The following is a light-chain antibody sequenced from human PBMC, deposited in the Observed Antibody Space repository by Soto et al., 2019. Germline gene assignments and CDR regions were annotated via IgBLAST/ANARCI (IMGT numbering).Light chain of an antibody. CDR3: VLYMGSGIWV. J-gene: IGLJ3*02. V-gene: IGLV8-61*01. CDR1: SGSVSTSYY. Sequence: QTVVTQEPSFSVSPGRTVTLTCGLSSGSVSTSYYPSWYQQIPGQAPRTLIYSTNTRSSGVPDRFSGSILGNKAALTITGAQADDESEYYCVLYMGSGIWVFGGGTKLTVL. CDR2: STN.